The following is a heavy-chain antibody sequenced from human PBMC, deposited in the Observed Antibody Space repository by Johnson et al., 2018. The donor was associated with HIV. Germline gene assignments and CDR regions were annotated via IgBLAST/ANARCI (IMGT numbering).Heavy chain of an antibody. CDR3: ARDLPGPPSLYAFDI. J-gene: IGHJ3*02. CDR2: IGTAGDT. V-gene: IGHV3-13*01. CDR1: GCTFSRND. Sequence: VQLVESGGGVARPGGSLRLSCVNSGCTFSRNDMNWVRQATGKGVQWVSIIGTAGDTYCPGFVKGRFTISSDNAKTSLYLQMNSLRAEDTAVYYCARDLPGPPSLYAFDIWGQGTMVTVSS.